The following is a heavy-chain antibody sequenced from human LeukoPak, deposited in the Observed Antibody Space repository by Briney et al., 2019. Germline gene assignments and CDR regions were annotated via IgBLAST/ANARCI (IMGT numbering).Heavy chain of an antibody. CDR3: ARVQASLDY. Sequence: SETLSLTCAVYGGSFSGYYWSWIRQPPGKGLEWIGEINHRGSTNYNPSLKSRVTISVDTSKNQFSLKLSSVTAADTAVYYCARVQASLDYWGQGTLVTVSS. J-gene: IGHJ4*02. CDR1: GGSFSGYY. V-gene: IGHV4-34*01. CDR2: INHRGST.